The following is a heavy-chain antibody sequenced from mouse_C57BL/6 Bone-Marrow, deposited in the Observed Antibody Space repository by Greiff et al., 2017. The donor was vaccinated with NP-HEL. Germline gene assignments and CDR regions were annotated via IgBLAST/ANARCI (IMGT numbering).Heavy chain of an antibody. J-gene: IGHJ1*03. CDR1: GYTFTSYW. CDR3: ARHYYGSSSWYFDV. Sequence: QVQLQQSGAELVKPGASVKLSCKASGYTFTSYWMHWVKQRPGQGLEWIGMIHPNSGSTNYNEKFKSKATLTVDKSSSTAYMQLSSLTSEDSAVYYCARHYYGSSSWYFDVWGTGTTVTVSS. CDR2: IHPNSGST. V-gene: IGHV1-64*01. D-gene: IGHD1-1*01.